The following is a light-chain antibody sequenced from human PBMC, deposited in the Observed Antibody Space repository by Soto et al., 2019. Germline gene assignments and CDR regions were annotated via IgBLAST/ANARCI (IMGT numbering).Light chain of an antibody. CDR1: QSVSSW. Sequence: EIHMTQSPATLSVSVGDRATITCRASQSVSSWLASYHQKTGKDPKLLLYDGSSLESGGPSKFRGSGWGTKFHPPISSLQADDGVTYYCKQYNDYVGTFGQGTKVDI. V-gene: IGKV1-5*01. J-gene: IGKJ1*01. CDR2: DGS. CDR3: KQYNDYVGT.